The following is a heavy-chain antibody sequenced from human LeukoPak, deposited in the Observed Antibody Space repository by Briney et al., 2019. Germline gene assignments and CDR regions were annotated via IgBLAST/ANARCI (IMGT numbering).Heavy chain of an antibody. CDR2: IYYSGST. Sequence: TFGGHSMNWVRQPPGKGLEWIGYIYYSGSTYYNPSLKSRVTISVDTSKNQFSLKLSSVTAADTAVYYCARDRREGSSWRYAFDIWGQGTMVTVSS. D-gene: IGHD6-13*01. J-gene: IGHJ3*02. CDR3: ARDRREGSSWRYAFDI. CDR1: TFGGHS. V-gene: IGHV4-30-4*01.